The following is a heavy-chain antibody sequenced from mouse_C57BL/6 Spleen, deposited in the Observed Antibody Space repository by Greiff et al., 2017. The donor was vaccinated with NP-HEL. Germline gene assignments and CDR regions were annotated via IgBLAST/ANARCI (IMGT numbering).Heavy chain of an antibody. CDR2: IHPNSGST. Sequence: QVQLQQSGAELVKPGASVKLSCKASGYTFTSYWMHWVKQRPGQGLEWIGMIHPNSGSTNYNEKFKSKATLTVDKSSSTAYMQLSSLTSEDSAVYYCAKENYYGSSHFDYWGQGTTLTVSS. D-gene: IGHD1-1*01. CDR1: GYTFTSYW. J-gene: IGHJ2*01. V-gene: IGHV1-64*01. CDR3: AKENYYGSSHFDY.